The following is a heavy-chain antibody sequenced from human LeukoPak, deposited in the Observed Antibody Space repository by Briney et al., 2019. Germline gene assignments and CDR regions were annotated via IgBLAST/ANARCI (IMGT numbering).Heavy chain of an antibody. CDR1: GGSISSGSYY. J-gene: IGHJ6*03. CDR2: IYTSEST. D-gene: IGHD2-15*01. Sequence: SETLSLTCTVSGGSISSGSYYWSWIRQPAGKGLEWIGRIYTSESTNYNPSLKSRVTISVDTSKNQFSLKLSSVTAADTAVYYCARTPGASSYNCSGGSCYSGRYYYYYMDVWGKGTTVTVSS. V-gene: IGHV4-61*02. CDR3: ARTPGASSYNCSGGSCYSGRYYYYYMDV.